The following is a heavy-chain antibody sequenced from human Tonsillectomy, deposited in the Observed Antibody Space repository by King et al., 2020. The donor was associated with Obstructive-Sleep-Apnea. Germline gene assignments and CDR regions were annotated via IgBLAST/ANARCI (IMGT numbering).Heavy chain of an antibody. Sequence: VQLVESGGGVVQPGRSLRLSCAVSGFTFSSYAMHWGRQAPGKGLEWGAVISYDGNNKYYAYSVNGRFTISRENSKNTLYLQMNSLRAEDTAVYYCARDWYYYYDSSGYYDYWGQGTLVTVSS. D-gene: IGHD3-22*01. CDR3: ARDWYYYYDSSGYYDY. CDR2: ISYDGNNK. J-gene: IGHJ4*02. V-gene: IGHV3-30*04. CDR1: GFTFSSYA.